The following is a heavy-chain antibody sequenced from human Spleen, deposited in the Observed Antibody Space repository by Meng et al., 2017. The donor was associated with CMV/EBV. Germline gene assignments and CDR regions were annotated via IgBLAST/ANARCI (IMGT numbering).Heavy chain of an antibody. CDR3: TRGQGPRGTRGPEKG. Sequence: SGCTFSDYSMNWVSQAPGKGLEWVSSISSSNSYIFYADSVKGRFTISRDNAKNLVYLQMHTLRAEDTGMYYCTRGQGPRGTRGPEKGWGQGTLVTVSS. CDR2: ISSSNSYI. V-gene: IGHV3-21*06. CDR1: GCTFSDYS. J-gene: IGHJ4*02.